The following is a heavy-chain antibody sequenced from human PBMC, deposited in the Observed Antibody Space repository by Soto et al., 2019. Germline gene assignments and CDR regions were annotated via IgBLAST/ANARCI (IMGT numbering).Heavy chain of an antibody. Sequence: QVQLVQSGAEVKKPGSSVKVSCKASGGTFSSYTISWVRQAPGQGLEWMGRIIPILGIANYAQKFQGRVTITADKSTSTADMELSSLRSEDTAVYDCARAAEISSGWYVSYYWGQGTLVTVSS. J-gene: IGHJ4*02. CDR3: ARAAEISSGWYVSYY. V-gene: IGHV1-69*02. CDR2: IIPILGIA. D-gene: IGHD6-19*01. CDR1: GGTFSSYT.